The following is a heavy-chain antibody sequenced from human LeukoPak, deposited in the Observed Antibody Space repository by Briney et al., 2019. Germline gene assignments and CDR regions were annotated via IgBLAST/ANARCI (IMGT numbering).Heavy chain of an antibody. J-gene: IGHJ4*02. V-gene: IGHV1-2*02. CDR1: GYTFTGYY. Sequence: ASVKVSCKASGYTFTGYYMHWVRQAPGQGLEWMGWINPNSGGTNYAQKFQGRVTMTRDTSISTAYMELSRLRSDDTAVYYCVRDLIVGATFNPTADYWGQGTLVTVSS. CDR3: VRDLIVGATFNPTADY. CDR2: INPNSGGT. D-gene: IGHD1-26*01.